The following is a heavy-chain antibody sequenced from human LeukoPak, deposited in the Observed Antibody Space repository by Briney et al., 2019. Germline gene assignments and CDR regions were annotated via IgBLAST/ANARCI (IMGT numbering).Heavy chain of an antibody. D-gene: IGHD4-23*01. V-gene: IGHV3-53*01. CDR3: AKDGWVGVGGSGGKENY. CDR1: WFTVSSNY. Sequence: GGSLRLSCAASWFTVSSNYMSWVRQAPGKGLEWVSVIYSGGSTFYADSVKGRFTISRYNSENTLYLQINSLRAEDTAVYYCAKDGWVGVGGSGGKENYWGQGPPVTVSS. J-gene: IGHJ4*02. CDR2: IYSGGST.